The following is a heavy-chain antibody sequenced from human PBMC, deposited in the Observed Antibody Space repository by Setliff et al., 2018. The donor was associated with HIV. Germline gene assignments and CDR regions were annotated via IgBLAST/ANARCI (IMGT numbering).Heavy chain of an antibody. CDR2: INPNSGGT. Sequence: ASVKVSCKASAYTFTAYYIHWVRQAPGQGLEWMGWINPNSGGTNYAQKFQGRVTVTRDTSITTTYMELTRLASDDTAIYYCARAPIYCGGDCYLFDYWGQGTLVTVSS. V-gene: IGHV1-2*02. CDR3: ARAPIYCGGDCYLFDY. CDR1: AYTFTAYY. D-gene: IGHD2-21*02. J-gene: IGHJ4*02.